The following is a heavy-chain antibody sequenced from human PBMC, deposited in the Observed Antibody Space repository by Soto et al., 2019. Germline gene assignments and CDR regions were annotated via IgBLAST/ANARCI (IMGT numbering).Heavy chain of an antibody. CDR1: GYTFTSFD. J-gene: IGHJ4*02. CDR3: ARGISAGTDY. V-gene: IGHV1-8*01. CDR2: MSPSNGNT. D-gene: IGHD1-1*01. Sequence: QVQLVQSGVEVREPGASVKVSCKASGYTFTSFDINWVRQARGQGLEWMGWMSPSNGNTGYAQKFQGRVSMTRDTSINTAYMELSSLTSEDTAVYYCARGISAGTDYWGQGTLVTVSS.